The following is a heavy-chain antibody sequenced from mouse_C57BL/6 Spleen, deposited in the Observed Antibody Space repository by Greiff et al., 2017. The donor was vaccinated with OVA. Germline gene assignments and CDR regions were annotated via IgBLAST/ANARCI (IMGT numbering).Heavy chain of an antibody. Sequence: QVQLQQSGAELVRPGASVTLSCKASGYTFTDYEMHWVKQTPVHGLEWIGAIDPETGGTAYNQKFKGKAILTADKSSSTAYMELRSLTSEDSAVDYCTRNYDGYYVLAYWGQGTLVTVSA. CDR2: IDPETGGT. CDR3: TRNYDGYYVLAY. J-gene: IGHJ3*01. V-gene: IGHV1-15*01. D-gene: IGHD2-3*01. CDR1: GYTFTDYE.